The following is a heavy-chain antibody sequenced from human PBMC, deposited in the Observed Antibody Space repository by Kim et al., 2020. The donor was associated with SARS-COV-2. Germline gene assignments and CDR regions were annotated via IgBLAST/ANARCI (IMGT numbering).Heavy chain of an antibody. V-gene: IGHV7-4-1*02. CDR3: ARVTAMGDNYYFDY. D-gene: IGHD5-18*01. J-gene: IGHJ4*02. Sequence: AQGFTGRFVFSLDTSVSTAYLQISSLKAEDTAVYYCARVTAMGDNYYFDYWGQGTLVTVSS.